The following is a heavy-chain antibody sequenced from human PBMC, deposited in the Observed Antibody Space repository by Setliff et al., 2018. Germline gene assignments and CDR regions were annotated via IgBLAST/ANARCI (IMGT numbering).Heavy chain of an antibody. V-gene: IGHV4-39*07. CDR3: TVYNTGSSKDHY. J-gene: IGHJ4*02. Sequence: TSETLSLTCTVSGGSISSSSYYWGWIRQPPGKGLEWIVTIYYRGSTYYSPSLKSRVTISVDTSKNQFSLKLSSVTAADTALYYCTVYNTGSSKDHYWGQGTPVTVSS. D-gene: IGHD2-8*02. CDR1: GGSISSSSYY. CDR2: IYYRGST.